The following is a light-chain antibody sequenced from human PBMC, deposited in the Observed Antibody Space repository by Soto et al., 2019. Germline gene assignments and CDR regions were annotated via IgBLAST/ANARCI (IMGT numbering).Light chain of an antibody. V-gene: IGKV3-20*01. Sequence: EIVLTQSPGTLSLSPGERARLSCRASQSVSSSYLAWYQQKPGQAPRLLIYGASSRATGIPDRFSGSGSGTDFTLTISRLEPEDFAVYYCQQYGSSLWTFGQGTKVDIK. CDR2: GAS. CDR3: QQYGSSLWT. J-gene: IGKJ1*01. CDR1: QSVSSSY.